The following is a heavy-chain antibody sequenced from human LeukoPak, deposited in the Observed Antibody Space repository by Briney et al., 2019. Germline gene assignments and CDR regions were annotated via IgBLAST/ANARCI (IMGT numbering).Heavy chain of an antibody. Sequence: GGSLRLYCAASGFTFSSYSMNWVRQAPGKGLEWVSYISSSSSTIYYADSVKGRFTISRDNAKNSLYLQMNSLRAEDTAVYYCATAIVVVPAATHDDYWGQGTLVTVSS. D-gene: IGHD2-2*01. CDR2: ISSSSSTI. V-gene: IGHV3-48*01. CDR3: ATAIVVVPAATHDDY. J-gene: IGHJ4*02. CDR1: GFTFSSYS.